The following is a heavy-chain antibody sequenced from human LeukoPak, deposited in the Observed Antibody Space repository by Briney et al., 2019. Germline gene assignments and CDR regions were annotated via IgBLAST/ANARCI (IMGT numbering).Heavy chain of an antibody. J-gene: IGHJ4*02. CDR2: ISSSGSTI. D-gene: IGHD3-10*01. CDR1: GFTFSSYS. CDR3: ARVSYGSGSYYSHVFDY. V-gene: IGHV3-48*04. Sequence: PGGSLRLSCAASGFTFSSYSMNWVRQAPGKGLEWVSYISSSGSTIYYADSVKGRFTISRDNAKNSLYLQMNSLRAEDTAVYYCARVSYGSGSYYSHVFDYWGQGTLVTVSS.